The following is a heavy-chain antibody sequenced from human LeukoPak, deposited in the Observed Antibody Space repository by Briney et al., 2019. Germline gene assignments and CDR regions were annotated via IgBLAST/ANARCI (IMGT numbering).Heavy chain of an antibody. CDR2: MNPNSGNT. CDR1: GYTFTSYD. CDR3: ARGYSNLNWFDP. J-gene: IGHJ5*02. Sequence: ASVKGSCKASGYTFTSYDINWVRQATGQGLEWMGWMNPNSGNTGYAQKFQGRVTITRDTSINTAYMELSSLRSEDTAVYYCARGYSNLNWFDPWGQGTLVTVSS. V-gene: IGHV1-8*03. D-gene: IGHD4-11*01.